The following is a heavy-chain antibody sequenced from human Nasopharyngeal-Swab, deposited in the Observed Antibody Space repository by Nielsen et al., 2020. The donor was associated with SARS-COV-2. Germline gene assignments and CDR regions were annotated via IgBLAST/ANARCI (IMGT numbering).Heavy chain of an antibody. Sequence: SVKVSCKASGFTFIRSAMHCVRPARGQRLEWIGWIVIGSDNTKYARKFQERVTITRDMSTSTAYMELSSLRSEDTAVYYCAAGRYSSSWYSGIDYWGQGTLVTVSS. CDR1: GFTFIRSA. V-gene: IGHV1-58*02. D-gene: IGHD6-13*01. CDR2: IVIGSDNT. J-gene: IGHJ4*02. CDR3: AAGRYSSSWYSGIDY.